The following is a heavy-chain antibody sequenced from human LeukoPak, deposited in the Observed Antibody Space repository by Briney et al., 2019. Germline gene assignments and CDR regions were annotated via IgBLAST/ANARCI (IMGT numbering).Heavy chain of an antibody. V-gene: IGHV4-34*01. CDR2: INHSGST. J-gene: IGHJ4*02. Sequence: PSETLSLTCAVYGGSFSGYYWSWIRQPPGKGLEWIGEINHSGSTNYNPSLKSRVTISVDTSKNQFSLKLSSVSAADTALYYCARLSVGTTIFFDHWGQGTLVTVSS. D-gene: IGHD1-1*01. CDR3: ARLSVGTTIFFDH. CDR1: GGSFSGYY.